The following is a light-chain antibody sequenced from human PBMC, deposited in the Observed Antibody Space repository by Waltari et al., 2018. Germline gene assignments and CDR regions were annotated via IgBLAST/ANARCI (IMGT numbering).Light chain of an antibody. CDR2: DAS. J-gene: IGKJ2*01. CDR3: QLRDNWPPYT. V-gene: IGKV3-11*01. Sequence: EIVLTQSPATLSLSPGQRATLSCRASQSLNNLLAWYQQKPGQPPRLLIADASSRATGIPARFSGSGSGTDFTLTISRLEPEDFAIYYCQLRDNWPPYTFGQGTKLEIK. CDR1: QSLNNL.